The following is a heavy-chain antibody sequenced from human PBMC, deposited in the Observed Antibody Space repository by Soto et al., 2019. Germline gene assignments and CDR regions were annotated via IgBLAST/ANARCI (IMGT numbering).Heavy chain of an antibody. CDR1: GFTFGDYA. Sequence: GGSLRLSCTASGFTFGDYAMSWFRQAPGKGLEWVGFIRSKAYGGTTEYAASVKGRFTISRDDSKSIAYLQMNSLKTEDTAVYYCTRDRQYDFSWVPPARNWGQGTLVTVSS. D-gene: IGHD3-3*01. J-gene: IGHJ4*02. CDR3: TRDRQYDFSWVPPARN. CDR2: IRSKAYGGTT. V-gene: IGHV3-49*03.